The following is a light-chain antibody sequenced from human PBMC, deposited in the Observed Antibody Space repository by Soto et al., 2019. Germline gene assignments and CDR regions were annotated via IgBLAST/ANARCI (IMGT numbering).Light chain of an antibody. CDR1: QSVSSN. J-gene: IGKJ4*01. CDR3: QQYVSTPLT. CDR2: GAS. V-gene: IGKV3-20*01. Sequence: EIVMTQSPAALSVSPGERATLSCRASQSVSSNLAWYQQKPGQAPSLLIYGASNRATGIPDRFSGSGSGTDFTLTISRLEPEDFAVYYCQQYVSTPLTFGGGTKVDIK.